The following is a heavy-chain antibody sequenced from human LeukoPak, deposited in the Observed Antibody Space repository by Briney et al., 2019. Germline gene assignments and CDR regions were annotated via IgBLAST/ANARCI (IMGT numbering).Heavy chain of an antibody. D-gene: IGHD3-10*02. CDR2: ISSNGGST. J-gene: IGHJ6*02. V-gene: IGHV3-64*04. CDR1: GFTFSSYA. CDR3: ARLNPMSPFYYYYGMDV. Sequence: PGGSLRLSCSASGFTFSSYAMHWVRQAPGKGLEYVSAISSNGGSTYYADSVKGRFTISRDNAKNSLYLQMNSLRAEDTAVYYCARLNPMSPFYYYYGMDVWGQGTTVTVSS.